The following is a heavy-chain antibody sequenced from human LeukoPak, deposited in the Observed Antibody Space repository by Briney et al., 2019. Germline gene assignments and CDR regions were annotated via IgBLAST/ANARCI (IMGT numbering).Heavy chain of an antibody. CDR1: GFTFSDYA. CDR2: IRSKAYGGTT. Sequence: GGSLRLSCTASGFTFSDYAMSWVRQAPGKGLEWVGFIRSKAYGGTTEYAASVKGRFTISRDDSKSIAYLQMNSLKTEDTAVYYCTRDLDSSGWYWDYWGQGTLVTVSS. V-gene: IGHV3-49*04. D-gene: IGHD6-19*01. J-gene: IGHJ4*02. CDR3: TRDLDSSGWYWDY.